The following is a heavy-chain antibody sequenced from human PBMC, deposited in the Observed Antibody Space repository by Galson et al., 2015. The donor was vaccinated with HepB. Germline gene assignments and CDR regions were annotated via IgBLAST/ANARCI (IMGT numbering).Heavy chain of an antibody. Sequence: SVKVSCKASGYTFIGYYMHWVRQAPGQGLEWMGWINPNSGGTNYAQKFQGRVTMTRDTSISTAYMELSRLRSDDTAVYYCARVPWQWLLYGMDVWGQGTTVTVSS. V-gene: IGHV1-2*02. J-gene: IGHJ6*02. CDR3: ARVPWQWLLYGMDV. D-gene: IGHD6-19*01. CDR2: INPNSGGT. CDR1: GYTFIGYY.